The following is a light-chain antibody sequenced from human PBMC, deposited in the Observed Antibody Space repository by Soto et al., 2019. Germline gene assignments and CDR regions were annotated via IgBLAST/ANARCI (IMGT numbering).Light chain of an antibody. Sequence: DIVMTQSPDSLAVSLGERATINCKSSQSVLYSSNNKNYLAWYQQKPGQPPKLLIYWASTRESGVPDRFSGSGSGTDFTLTISSLQAEDVAVYYCQFRAFGQGTKVEIK. CDR2: WAS. J-gene: IGKJ1*01. CDR1: QSVLYSSNNKNY. V-gene: IGKV4-1*01. CDR3: QFRA.